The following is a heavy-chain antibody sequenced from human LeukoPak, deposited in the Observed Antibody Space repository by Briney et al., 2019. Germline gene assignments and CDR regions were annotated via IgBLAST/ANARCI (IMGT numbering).Heavy chain of an antibody. V-gene: IGHV3-11*01. CDR1: GFIFSDYS. CDR3: ARDGVVAVRLFDY. CDR2: ITSSDNTI. J-gene: IGHJ4*02. D-gene: IGHD2-15*01. Sequence: GSLRLSCAASGFIFSDYSMSWMRQAPGKGLEWVSYITSSDNTIYYADSVKGRFTISRDNTKNSLYLQMNSLRAEDTAVYYCARDGVVAVRLFDYWGQGTLVAVSS.